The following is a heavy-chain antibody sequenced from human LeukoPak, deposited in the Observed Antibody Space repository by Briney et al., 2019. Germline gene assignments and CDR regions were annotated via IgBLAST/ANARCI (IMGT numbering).Heavy chain of an antibody. V-gene: IGHV1-69*13. J-gene: IGHJ6*02. Sequence: SVTVSCKASGGTFSSYAISWVRQAPGQGLEWMGGIIPIFGTANYAQKFQGRVTITADESTSTAYMELSSLRSEDTAVYYCARAHCSSTSCYGFSGYYYYGMGVWGQGTTVTVSS. CDR3: ARAHCSSTSCYGFSGYYYYGMGV. CDR2: IIPIFGTA. D-gene: IGHD2-2*01. CDR1: GGTFSSYA.